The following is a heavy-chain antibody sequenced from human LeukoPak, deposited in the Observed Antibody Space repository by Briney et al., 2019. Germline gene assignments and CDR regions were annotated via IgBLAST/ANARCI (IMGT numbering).Heavy chain of an antibody. J-gene: IGHJ4*02. D-gene: IGHD5-24*01. V-gene: IGHV3-23*01. CDR3: ARDRTRDGYNQGRVFDY. CDR1: GFTFSSHA. Sequence: GGSLRLSCAASGFTFSSHAMSWVRRAPGKGLEWVSGLIENGATTYYADSVKGRFTISRDNSKNTLFLQMNSLRGEDTAVYYCARDRTRDGYNQGRVFDYWGQGTLVTVSS. CDR2: LIENGATT.